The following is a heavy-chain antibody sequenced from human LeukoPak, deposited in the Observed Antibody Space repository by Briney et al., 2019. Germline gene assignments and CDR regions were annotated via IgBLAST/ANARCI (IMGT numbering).Heavy chain of an antibody. V-gene: IGHV3-21*01. Sequence: PGGSLRLSCAAAGFTFSSYSMSWVRQAPGKGLEWVSSISSSSSYIYYADSVKGRFTISRDNAKNSLYLQMNSLRAEDTAVYYCASGPPRGSFDYWGPGTLFSVSS. J-gene: IGHJ4*01. CDR1: GFTFSSYS. CDR3: ASGPPRGSFDY. CDR2: ISSSSSYI. D-gene: IGHD3-16*01.